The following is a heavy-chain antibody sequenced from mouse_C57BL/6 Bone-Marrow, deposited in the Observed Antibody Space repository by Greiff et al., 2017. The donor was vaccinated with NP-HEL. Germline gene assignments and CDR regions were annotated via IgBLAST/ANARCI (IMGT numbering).Heavy chain of an antibody. Sequence: VQLQQPGAELVKPGASVKLSCKASGYTFTSYWMHWVKQRPGQGLEWIGMIHPNSGSTNYNEKFKSKATLTVDKSSSTAYMQLSSLTSEDSAVYYCARLRPTVVPMDYWGQGTSVTVSS. CDR1: GYTFTSYW. CDR3: ARLRPTVVPMDY. V-gene: IGHV1-64*01. J-gene: IGHJ4*01. CDR2: IHPNSGST. D-gene: IGHD1-1*01.